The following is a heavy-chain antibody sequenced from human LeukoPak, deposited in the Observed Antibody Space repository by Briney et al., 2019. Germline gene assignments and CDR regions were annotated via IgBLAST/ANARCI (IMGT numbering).Heavy chain of an antibody. V-gene: IGHV3-30-3*01. CDR2: ISYDGSNT. CDR1: ALTFARYS. J-gene: IGHJ4*02. D-gene: IGHD3-10*01. CDR3: ARAPPQSLWFGECID. Sequence: GSSLRLACAASALTFARYSIHWVRQAPGKGREWVAVISYDGSNTYYADSVTGRFTISRDNSKNTLYLQMNCLRAENTAVYYCARAPPQSLWFGECIDWGQGTLVTVSA.